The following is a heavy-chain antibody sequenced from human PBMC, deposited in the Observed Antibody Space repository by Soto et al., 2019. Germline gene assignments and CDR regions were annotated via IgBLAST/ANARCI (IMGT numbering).Heavy chain of an antibody. D-gene: IGHD2-2*01. J-gene: IGHJ5*02. V-gene: IGHV1-69*01. CDR3: ALGYQLLSVLSWFDP. CDR2: IIPIFGTA. CDR1: GGTFSSYA. Sequence: QVQLVQSGAEVKKPGSSVKVSCKASGGTFSSYAISWVRQAPGQGLEWMGGIIPIFGTATYAQKVQGRVKITADESTSTANLELSSLRAGDTSVYYCALGYQLLSVLSWFDPWGQGTLVTVSS.